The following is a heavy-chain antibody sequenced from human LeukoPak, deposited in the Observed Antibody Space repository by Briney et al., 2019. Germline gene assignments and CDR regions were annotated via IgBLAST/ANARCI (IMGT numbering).Heavy chain of an antibody. Sequence: SQTLSLTCTVSGGSISSGGYYWSWIRQPPGKGLEWIGEINHSGSTNYNPSLKSRVTISVDTSKNQFSLELSSVTAADTAVYYCARGTPYDFWSGSRLGWFDPWGQGTLVTVSS. V-gene: IGHV4-30-2*01. CDR2: INHSGST. CDR3: ARGTPYDFWSGSRLGWFDP. D-gene: IGHD3-3*01. J-gene: IGHJ5*02. CDR1: GGSISSGGYY.